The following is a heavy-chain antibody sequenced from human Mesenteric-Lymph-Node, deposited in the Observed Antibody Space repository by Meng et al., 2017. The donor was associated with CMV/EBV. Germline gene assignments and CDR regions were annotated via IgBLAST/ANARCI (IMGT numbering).Heavy chain of an antibody. CDR2: ISPSGGST. V-gene: IGHV1-46*01. J-gene: IGHJ4*01. D-gene: IGHD1-26*01. CDR3: ARVEQKSPQAYYFDY. Sequence: ASVKVSCKASGYTFTSYYIHWVRQAPGQGLEWMGIISPSGGSTSYAQKFQGRVTMTMDTSTSTVYMELSSLRSEDTAIYYCARVEQKSPQAYYFDYWGQGTLVTVSS. CDR1: GYTFTSYY.